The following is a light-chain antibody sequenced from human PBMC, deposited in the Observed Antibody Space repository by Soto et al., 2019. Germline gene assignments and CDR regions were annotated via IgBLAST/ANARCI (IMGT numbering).Light chain of an antibody. J-gene: IGLJ2*01. CDR3: GADHGSGSNFVVV. V-gene: IGLV9-49*01. CDR2: VGTGGIVG. Sequence: QSVLTQPPSASASLGASVILTCTLSSGYSNYKVDWYQQRPGKGPRFVMRVGTGGIVGSKGDGIPDRFSVLGSGLNRYLTIKNIQEEDESDYHCGADHGSGSNFVVVFGGGTKVTVL. CDR1: SGYSNYK.